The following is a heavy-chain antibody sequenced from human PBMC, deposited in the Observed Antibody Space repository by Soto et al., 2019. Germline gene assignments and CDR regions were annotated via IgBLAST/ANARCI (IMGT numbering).Heavy chain of an antibody. Sequence: QVQLVESGGGVVQPGRSLRLSCAASGFTFSSYGMHWVRQAPGKGLEWVAVIWYDGSNKYYADSVKGRFTISRDNSKNTRYLQRNGLRAEDTAVYYCARRNTDYGYTLGYWGQGTLVTVSS. J-gene: IGHJ4*02. CDR1: GFTFSSYG. V-gene: IGHV3-33*01. D-gene: IGHD4-17*01. CDR3: ARRNTDYGYTLGY. CDR2: IWYDGSNK.